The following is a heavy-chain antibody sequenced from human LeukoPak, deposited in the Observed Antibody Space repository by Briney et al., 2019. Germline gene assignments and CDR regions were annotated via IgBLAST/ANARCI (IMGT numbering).Heavy chain of an antibody. D-gene: IGHD3-22*01. CDR3: ATSYDSSGNN. Sequence: GGSLRLSCAASGFTFSSYWMSWVRQAPGKGLEWVANIYQDGSVKYYVDSVKGRFTISRDNAKNSLYLGMNNLRAEDTAIYYCATSYDSSGNNWGQGTLVTVSS. J-gene: IGHJ4*02. CDR2: IYQDGSVK. V-gene: IGHV3-7*01. CDR1: GFTFSSYW.